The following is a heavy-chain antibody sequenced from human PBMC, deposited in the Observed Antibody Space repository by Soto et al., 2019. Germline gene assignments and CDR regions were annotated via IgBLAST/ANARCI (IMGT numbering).Heavy chain of an antibody. CDR1: GGSISSGGYS. Sequence: SETLSLTCAVSGGSISSGGYSWNWIRQPPGKGLEWIGYIYHSGSTYYNPSLKSRVTISVDRSKNQFSLKLSSVTAADTAVYYCADLVVADTGMDVWGQGTTVTSP. V-gene: IGHV4-30-2*01. CDR3: ADLVVADTGMDV. J-gene: IGHJ6*02. CDR2: IYHSGST. D-gene: IGHD2-15*01.